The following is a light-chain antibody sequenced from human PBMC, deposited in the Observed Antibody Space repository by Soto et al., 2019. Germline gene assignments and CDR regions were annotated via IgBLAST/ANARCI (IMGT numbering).Light chain of an antibody. V-gene: IGLV2-14*01. CDR1: SSDVGGYNY. Sequence: QSALTQPASVSGSPGQSITISCTGTSSDVGGYNYVSWYQQHPGKAPKLMIYDVSNRPSGVSNRFSGSKSGNTASLTISGLQAEDEADYYCSSYTSSSTLYVVFGGATQLTVL. CDR3: SSYTSSSTLYVV. CDR2: DVS. J-gene: IGLJ2*01.